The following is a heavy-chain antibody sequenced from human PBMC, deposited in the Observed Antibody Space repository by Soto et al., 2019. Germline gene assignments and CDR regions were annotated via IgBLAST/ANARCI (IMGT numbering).Heavy chain of an antibody. CDR1: GYTFTSYG. CDR3: ARATWDMVRGVSGFDYYYGMDV. D-gene: IGHD3-10*01. Sequence: GASVKVSCKASGYTFTSYGISWVRQAPGQGLEWMGWISAYNGNTNYAQKLQGRVTMTTDTSTSTAYMELRSLRSDDTAVYYCARATWDMVRGVSGFDYYYGMDVWGQGTTVTVSS. CDR2: ISAYNGNT. V-gene: IGHV1-18*04. J-gene: IGHJ6*02.